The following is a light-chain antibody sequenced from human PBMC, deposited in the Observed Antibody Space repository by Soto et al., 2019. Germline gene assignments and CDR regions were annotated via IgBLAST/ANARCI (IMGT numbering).Light chain of an antibody. CDR3: QTWGTGIHVV. CDR2: LDSDGSH. J-gene: IGLJ2*01. CDR1: RGHSSYA. Sequence: QPVLTQSPSASASLGASVKLTCTLSRGHSSYAIAWHQQQPEKGPRYLMKLDSDGSHTKGDAIPDRFSGSSSGAERYLTISSLQSEDEDDYYCQTWGTGIHVVFGGGTKLTVL. V-gene: IGLV4-69*01.